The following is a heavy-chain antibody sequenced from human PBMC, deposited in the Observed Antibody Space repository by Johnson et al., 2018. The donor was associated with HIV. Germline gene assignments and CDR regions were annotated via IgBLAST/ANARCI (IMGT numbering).Heavy chain of an antibody. V-gene: IGHV3-33*08. J-gene: IGHJ3*02. CDR1: GFTFSSYA. CDR3: ARVPRIEQQLVHAFDI. Sequence: QVQLVESGGGVVQPGRSLRLSCAASGFTFSSYAMHWVRQAPGKGLEWVALVWYDGGNKYYADSVKGRFTIFRDNSENTLYLQMNSLRAEDTAVYYCARVPRIEQQLVHAFDIWGQGTMVTVSS. CDR2: VWYDGGNK. D-gene: IGHD6-13*01.